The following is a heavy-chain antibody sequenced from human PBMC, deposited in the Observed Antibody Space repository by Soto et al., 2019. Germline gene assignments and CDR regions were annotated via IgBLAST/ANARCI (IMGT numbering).Heavy chain of an antibody. CDR1: GCTFSNYW. Sequence: EVQLVGSGGGLVQPGGSLRLSCAASGCTFSNYWMHWVRQAPGKGLMWVSRISSDGSTTNYADSVKGRFTISRDNAKNTLYLQMNSLRVEDTALYYCARGVRGHYGKDVWGQGTTVTVSS. J-gene: IGHJ6*02. CDR2: ISSDGSTT. D-gene: IGHD3-10*01. V-gene: IGHV3-74*01. CDR3: ARGVRGHYGKDV.